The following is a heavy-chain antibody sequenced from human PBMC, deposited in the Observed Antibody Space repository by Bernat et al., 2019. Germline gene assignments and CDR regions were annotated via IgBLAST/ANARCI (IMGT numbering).Heavy chain of an antibody. Sequence: QVQLQESGPGLLKPSETLSLTCTVSGGSISSYYWSWIRQPPGKGLEWIGYIYYSGSTNYNPSLKSRVTISVDTSKNQFSLKLSSVTAADTAVYYCARGRPGAIVVVPAAMIPWFDPWGQGTLVTVSS. V-gene: IGHV4-59*01. CDR1: GGSISSYY. CDR2: IYYSGST. J-gene: IGHJ5*02. D-gene: IGHD2-2*01. CDR3: ARGRPGAIVVVPAAMIPWFDP.